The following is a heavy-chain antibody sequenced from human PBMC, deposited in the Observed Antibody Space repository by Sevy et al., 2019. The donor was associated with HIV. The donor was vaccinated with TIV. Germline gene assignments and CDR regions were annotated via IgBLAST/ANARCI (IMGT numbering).Heavy chain of an antibody. V-gene: IGHV3-30*02. CDR3: AKDRIWELGDAFDI. CDR2: IRYDGSNE. CDR1: GFTFSNHA. Sequence: GESLKISCAASGFTFSNHAMHWVRQAPGKGLEWVTFIRYDGSNEYYADSVKGRFTISRDNSKNTLSLQMNSLRAEDTAVYYCAKDRIWELGDAFDIWGQGTMVTVSS. J-gene: IGHJ3*02. D-gene: IGHD1-26*01.